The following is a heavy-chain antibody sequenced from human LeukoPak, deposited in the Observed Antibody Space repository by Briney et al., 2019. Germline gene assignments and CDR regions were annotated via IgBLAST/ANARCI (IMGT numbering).Heavy chain of an antibody. D-gene: IGHD2-2*01. J-gene: IGHJ4*02. CDR1: GFTFNTHS. V-gene: IGHV3-48*01. Sequence: GGSLRLSCAVSGFTFNTHSMKWVRQAPGKGLEWIAYISRGIGTIHYADSVKGRFTISRDNSKNTLYLQMNSLRAEDTAVYYCAKWSGRGVVPAAIDYWGQGTLVTVSS. CDR3: AKWSGRGVVPAAIDY. CDR2: ISRGIGTI.